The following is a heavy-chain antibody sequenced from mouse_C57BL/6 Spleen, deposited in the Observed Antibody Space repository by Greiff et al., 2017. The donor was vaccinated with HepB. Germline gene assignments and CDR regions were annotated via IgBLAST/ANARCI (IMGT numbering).Heavy chain of an antibody. CDR2: IYPRSGNT. V-gene: IGHV1-81*01. CDR3: ARKGDYYGSSSFAY. D-gene: IGHD1-1*01. J-gene: IGHJ3*01. CDR1: GYTFTSYG. Sequence: VHLVESGAELARPGASVKLSCKASGYTFTSYGISWVKQRTGQGLEWIGEIYPRSGNTYYNEKFKGKATLTADKSSSTAYMELRSLTSEDSAVYFCARKGDYYGSSSFAYWGQGTLVTVSA.